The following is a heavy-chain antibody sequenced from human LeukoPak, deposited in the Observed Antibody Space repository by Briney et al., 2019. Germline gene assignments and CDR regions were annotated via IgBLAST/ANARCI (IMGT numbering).Heavy chain of an antibody. V-gene: IGHV3-48*04. Sequence: GGSLSLSCAASGFTFSSYSMNWVRQAPGKGLEWLSYISSTSSAIYYADSLKGRFTISRDNAKNSLYLQMDSLRAEDTAVYYCARVIGSYGDSAYWGQGTLVTVSS. J-gene: IGHJ4*02. D-gene: IGHD1-26*01. CDR1: GFTFSSYS. CDR3: ARVIGSYGDSAY. CDR2: ISSTSSAI.